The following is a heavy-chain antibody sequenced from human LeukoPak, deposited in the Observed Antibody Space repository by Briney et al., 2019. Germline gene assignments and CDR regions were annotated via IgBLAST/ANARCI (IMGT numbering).Heavy chain of an antibody. J-gene: IGHJ6*04. V-gene: IGHV3-21*01. CDR2: ISGSGGST. Sequence: GGSLRLSCAASGFTFSSYWMHWVRQAPGKGLEWVSAISGSGGSTYYADSVKGRFTISRDNAKNSLYLQMNSLRAEDTAVYYCAELGITMIGGVWGKGTTVTISS. CDR1: GFTFSSYW. CDR3: AELGITMIGGV. D-gene: IGHD3-10*02.